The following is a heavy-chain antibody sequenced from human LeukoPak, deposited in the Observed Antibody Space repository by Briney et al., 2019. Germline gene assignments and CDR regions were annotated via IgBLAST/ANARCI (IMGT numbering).Heavy chain of an antibody. CDR3: ARGDGSGSGRWFDP. CDR1: DGSVSSGSYY. Sequence: SETLSLTCTVSDGSVSSGSYYWSWIRQPPGEGLEWIGYIYHTGSTYYNPSLKGRVTISVDRSKNQFSLNLNFVTAADTALYYCARGDGSGSGRWFDPWGQGTLITVSS. J-gene: IGHJ5*02. CDR2: IYHTGST. D-gene: IGHD3-10*01. V-gene: IGHV4-30-2*01.